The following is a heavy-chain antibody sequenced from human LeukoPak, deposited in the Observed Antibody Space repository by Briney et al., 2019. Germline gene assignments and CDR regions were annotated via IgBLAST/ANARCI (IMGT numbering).Heavy chain of an antibody. V-gene: IGHV3-7*01. CDR2: IKQDGSEK. CDR1: GFTFSSYW. J-gene: IGHJ4*02. D-gene: IGHD2-2*01. Sequence: SGGSLRLSCAAPGFTFSSYWMSWVRQAPGKGLEWVANIKQDGSEKYYVDSVKGRFTISRDNAKNSLYLQMNSLRAEDTAVYYCARVESGCSSTSCYRGAFDYWGQGTLVTVSS. CDR3: ARVESGCSSTSCYRGAFDY.